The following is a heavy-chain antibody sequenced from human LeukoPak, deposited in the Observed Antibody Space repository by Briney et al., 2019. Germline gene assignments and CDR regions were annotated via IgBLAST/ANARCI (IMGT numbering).Heavy chain of an antibody. CDR2: IYHSGST. CDR1: GYSISSGYY. D-gene: IGHD4-17*01. Sequence: SETLSLTCAVSGYSISSGYYWGWIRQPPGKGLEWIGSIYHSGSTYYNPSLKSRVTISVDTSKNQFSLKLSSVTAADTAIYYCARGIESYGDYGYWGQGILVTVSS. J-gene: IGHJ4*02. V-gene: IGHV4-38-2*01. CDR3: ARGIESYGDYGY.